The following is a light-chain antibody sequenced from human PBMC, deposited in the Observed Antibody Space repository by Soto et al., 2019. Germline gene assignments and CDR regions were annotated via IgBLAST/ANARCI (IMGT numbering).Light chain of an antibody. CDR2: DVS. CDR1: SSDVGSNNR. Sequence: QSALTQPPSVSGSPGQSVAISCTGTSSDVGSNNRVSWYQQPPGTAPKLMIYDVSNRPSGIPDRFSGSKSANTASLTISGLQAEDGADYNCSSYTTSNPYVFGTGTKVPVL. V-gene: IGLV2-18*02. CDR3: SSYTTSNPYV. J-gene: IGLJ1*01.